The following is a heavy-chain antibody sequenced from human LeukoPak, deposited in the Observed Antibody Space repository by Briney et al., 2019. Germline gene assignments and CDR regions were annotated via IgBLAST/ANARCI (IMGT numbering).Heavy chain of an antibody. V-gene: IGHV1-2*02. CDR2: INPNSGGT. J-gene: IGHJ5*02. Sequence: GASVKVSCKASGGTFSSYAISWVRQAPGQGLEWMGWINPNSGGTNYAQKFQGRVTMTRDTSISTAYMELRSLRSDDTAVYYCARDLYEEALIAVAARGGHWFDPWGQGTLVTVSS. CDR1: GGTFSSYA. CDR3: ARDLYEEALIAVAARGGHWFDP. D-gene: IGHD6-19*01.